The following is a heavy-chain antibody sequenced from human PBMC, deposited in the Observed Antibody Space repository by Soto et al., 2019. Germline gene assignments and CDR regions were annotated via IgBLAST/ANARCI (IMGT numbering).Heavy chain of an antibody. J-gene: IGHJ4*02. CDR1: GGSISSYY. D-gene: IGHD2-2*01. CDR3: AKCTSATSCYGLYMDY. V-gene: IGHV4-59*08. Sequence: SETLSLTCTVSGGSISSYYWSWIRQPPGKGLEWIGYIYYSGSTNYNPSLKSRVTISVDTSKNQFSLKLNSMTADDTALYYCAKCTSATSCYGLYMDYWGQGTLVTVSS. CDR2: IYYSGST.